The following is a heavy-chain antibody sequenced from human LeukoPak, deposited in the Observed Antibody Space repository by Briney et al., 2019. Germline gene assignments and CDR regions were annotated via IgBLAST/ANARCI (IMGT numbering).Heavy chain of an antibody. CDR1: GGSISSYY. J-gene: IGHJ4*02. CDR2: VYYSGST. CDR3: ARWGVGATRPYYFDY. D-gene: IGHD1-26*01. Sequence: PSETLSLTCTVSGGSISSYYWDWIRHPPGKGLEWIGYVYYSGSTNYNPSLTSRVTISVDTSKNQFSLKLTSVTAEDTAVYYCARWGVGATRPYYFDYWGQGTLVTVSS. V-gene: IGHV4-59*01.